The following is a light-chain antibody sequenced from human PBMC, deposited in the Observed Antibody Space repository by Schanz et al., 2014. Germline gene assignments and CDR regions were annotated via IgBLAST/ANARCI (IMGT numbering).Light chain of an antibody. CDR3: QQSNTIPWT. CDR2: AAS. Sequence: DIQMTQSPSSLSASVGDRVAITCRASQNISIYLNWYNQKPGKAPKLLIYAASSLQSGVPSRFSGSGSGTDFTLTISSLQPEDFATYYCQQSNTIPWTFGQGTKVEIK. CDR1: QNISIY. V-gene: IGKV1-39*01. J-gene: IGKJ1*01.